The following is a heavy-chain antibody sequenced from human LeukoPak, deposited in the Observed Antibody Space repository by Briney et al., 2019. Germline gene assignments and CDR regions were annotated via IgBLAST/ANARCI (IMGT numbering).Heavy chain of an antibody. CDR2: ISSSGSTI. D-gene: IGHD3-22*01. CDR1: GFTFSSYE. J-gene: IGHJ4*02. V-gene: IGHV3-48*03. Sequence: GGSLRLSCAASGFTFSSYEMNWVRQAPGKGLEWVSYISSSGSTIYYADSVKGRFTISGDNAKNSLYLQMNSLRAEDTAIYYCARRDYYDSSGYDYWGQGTLVTVSS. CDR3: ARRDYYDSSGYDY.